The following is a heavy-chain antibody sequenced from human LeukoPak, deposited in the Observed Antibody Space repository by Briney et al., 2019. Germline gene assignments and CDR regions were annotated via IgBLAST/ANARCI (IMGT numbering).Heavy chain of an antibody. J-gene: IGHJ4*02. D-gene: IGHD3-10*01. V-gene: IGHV3-23*01. CDR1: GFSFSSYA. CDR3: APLRYDTGRR. Sequence: GGSLRLSCAASGFSFSSYAMSWVRQAPGKGLEWVSVISGPGVNVYYADSVKGRFTISRDNSKNTLYLQMNSLRAEDTAIYYCAPLRYDTGRRWGQGTLVTVSS. CDR2: ISGPGVNV.